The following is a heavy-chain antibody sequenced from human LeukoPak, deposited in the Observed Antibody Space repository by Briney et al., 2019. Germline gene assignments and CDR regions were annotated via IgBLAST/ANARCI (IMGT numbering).Heavy chain of an antibody. Sequence: GGSLRLSCAASGFTFSSYAMSWVRQAPGKGLEWVSHIGSSSSIIFYADSVKGRFTISRDNAKNSLSLQMNSLRAEDTAVYYCAREVVVPAALFDYWGQGTLVTVSS. CDR3: AREVVVPAALFDY. V-gene: IGHV3-48*04. CDR1: GFTFSSYA. CDR2: IGSSSSII. D-gene: IGHD2-2*01. J-gene: IGHJ4*02.